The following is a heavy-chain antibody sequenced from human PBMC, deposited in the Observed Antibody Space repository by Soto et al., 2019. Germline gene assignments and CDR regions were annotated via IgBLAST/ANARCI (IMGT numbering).Heavy chain of an antibody. CDR1: GFTFSNYE. D-gene: IGHD3-16*02. CDR3: TRYRWFDA. J-gene: IGHJ5*02. Sequence: GGALRLSCAASGFTFSNYEMNWVRQAPGKGLEWISYISSRGTVKYHEDSVKGRFTISRDNAKNSLYLQMNSLRAEDTAVYYCTRYRWFDAWGQGTLVTVSS. CDR2: ISSRGTVK. V-gene: IGHV3-48*03.